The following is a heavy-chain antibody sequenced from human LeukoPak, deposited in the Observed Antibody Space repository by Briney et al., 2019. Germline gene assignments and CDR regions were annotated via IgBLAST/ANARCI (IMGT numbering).Heavy chain of an antibody. V-gene: IGHV7-4-1*02. CDR3: ARDPNHYYDSSGYYGDY. J-gene: IGHJ4*02. Sequence: ASVKVSCKASRYTFTNYAINWVRQAPGQGLEWMGWINTNTGKSTYAQGFTGRFVFSLDTSVSTAYLQISSLKAEDTAVYYCARDPNHYYDSSGYYGDYWGQGTLVTVSS. CDR2: INTNTGKS. CDR1: RYTFTNYA. D-gene: IGHD3-22*01.